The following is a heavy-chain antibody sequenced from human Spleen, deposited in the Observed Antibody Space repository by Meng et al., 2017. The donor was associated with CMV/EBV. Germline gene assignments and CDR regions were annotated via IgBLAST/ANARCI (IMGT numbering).Heavy chain of an antibody. Sequence: CAASGFSITSHTMHWVRQAPGKGLEWVSSISSSSSYIYYADSVKGRFTISRDNAKNSLYLQMNSLRAEDTAVYYCARKKSGDPAFDIWGQGTMVTVSS. CDR3: ARKKSGDPAFDI. V-gene: IGHV3-21*01. J-gene: IGHJ3*02. D-gene: IGHD2-21*01. CDR1: GFSITSHT. CDR2: ISSSSSYI.